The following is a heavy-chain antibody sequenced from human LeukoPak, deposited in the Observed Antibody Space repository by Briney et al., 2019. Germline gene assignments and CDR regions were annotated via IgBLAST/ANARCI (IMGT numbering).Heavy chain of an antibody. D-gene: IGHD6-13*01. CDR1: GYTLTELS. V-gene: IGHV1-24*01. CDR2: FDPEDGET. Sequence: GASVKVSCKVSGYTLTELSMHWVRQAPGKGLEWMGGFDPEDGETIYAQKFQGRVTMTEDTSTDTAYMELSSLRSEDTAVYYCAKVQVPYSSSWQGFDYWGQGTLVTVSS. J-gene: IGHJ4*02. CDR3: AKVQVPYSSSWQGFDY.